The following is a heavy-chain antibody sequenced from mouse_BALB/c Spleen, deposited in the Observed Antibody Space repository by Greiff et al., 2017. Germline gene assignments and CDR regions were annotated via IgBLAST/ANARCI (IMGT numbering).Heavy chain of an antibody. J-gene: IGHJ2*01. CDR3: ARGDYDGSVDY. D-gene: IGHD2-4*01. CDR1: GYSITSGYY. CDR2: ISYDGSN. V-gene: IGHV3-6*02. Sequence: EVKLQESGPGLVKPSQSLSLTCSVTGYSITSGYYWNWIRQFPGNKLEWMGYISYDGSNNYNPSLKNRISITRDTSKNQFFLKLNSVTTEDTATYYCARGDYDGSVDYWGQGTTLTVSS.